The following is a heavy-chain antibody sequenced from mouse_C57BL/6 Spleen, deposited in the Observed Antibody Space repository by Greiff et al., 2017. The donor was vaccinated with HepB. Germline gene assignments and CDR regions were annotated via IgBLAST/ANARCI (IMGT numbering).Heavy chain of an antibody. V-gene: IGHV14-3*01. Sequence: VQLKESVAELVRPGASVKLSCTASGFNIKNTYMHWVKQRPEQGLEWIGRIDPANGNTKYAPKFQGKATITANTSSNTAYLQLSSLTSEDTAIYYCAGGYYGYDGYYAMDYWGQGTSVTVSS. J-gene: IGHJ4*01. CDR3: AGGYYGYDGYYAMDY. D-gene: IGHD2-2*01. CDR2: IDPANGNT. CDR1: GFNIKNTY.